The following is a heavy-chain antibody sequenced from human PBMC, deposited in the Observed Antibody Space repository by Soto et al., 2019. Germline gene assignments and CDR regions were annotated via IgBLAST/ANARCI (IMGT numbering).Heavy chain of an antibody. J-gene: IGHJ3*02. D-gene: IGHD5-18*01. Sequence: QVQLQESGPGLVKPSQTLSLTCTVSGGSIYSGGYYWSWIRQHPGKGLEWIGYIHDSGGTYYNPSIKSRVTITLDTSKKQFSLKVSSVTAADTAVYYCARSDTTAMAIGAFDIWGQGTMVTVSS. CDR3: ARSDTTAMAIGAFDI. V-gene: IGHV4-31*03. CDR2: IHDSGGT. CDR1: GGSIYSGGYY.